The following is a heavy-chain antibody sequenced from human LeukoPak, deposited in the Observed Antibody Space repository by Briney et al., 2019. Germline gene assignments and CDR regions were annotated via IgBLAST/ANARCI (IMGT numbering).Heavy chain of an antibody. Sequence: GGSLRLSCAASGFTFDDYAMHWVRHAPGKGLEWVSGISWNSGRIDYADSVKGRFTISRDNAKNSLYLQMNSLRAEDTALYYCAKDAGTGVVVAGSSDYWGQGTLVTVSS. J-gene: IGHJ4*02. CDR2: ISWNSGRI. V-gene: IGHV3-9*01. D-gene: IGHD6-19*01. CDR3: AKDAGTGVVVAGSSDY. CDR1: GFTFDDYA.